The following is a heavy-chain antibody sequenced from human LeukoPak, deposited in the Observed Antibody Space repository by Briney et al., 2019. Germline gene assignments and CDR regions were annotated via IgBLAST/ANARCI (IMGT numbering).Heavy chain of an antibody. CDR2: MYSGGNT. Sequence: GRSLRLSCAASGFTVSSSYISWVRQAPGKGLEWVSVMYSGGNTYYADSVKGRFTISRDKSKNTLYLQMNSLRAEDTAVYHCARVQAVFQNFDYWGQGTLVTVSS. CDR3: ARVQAVFQNFDY. J-gene: IGHJ4*02. CDR1: GFTVSSSY. V-gene: IGHV3-66*01.